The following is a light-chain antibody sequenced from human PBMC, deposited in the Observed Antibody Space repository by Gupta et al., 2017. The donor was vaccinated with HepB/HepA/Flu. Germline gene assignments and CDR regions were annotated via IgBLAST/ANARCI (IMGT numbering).Light chain of an antibody. V-gene: IGLV2-18*02. Sequence: QSALPQPPSVSGSPGQSVTISCTGTSSDVGSYTRVSWYQQPPGTAPKLIIYDVNYRPSGVPDRFSGSRSGKTASLTISRLQAEDEADYYCSSNINTIFYVFGSGTRVTVL. J-gene: IGLJ1*01. CDR3: SSNINTIFYV. CDR1: SSDVGSYTR. CDR2: DVN.